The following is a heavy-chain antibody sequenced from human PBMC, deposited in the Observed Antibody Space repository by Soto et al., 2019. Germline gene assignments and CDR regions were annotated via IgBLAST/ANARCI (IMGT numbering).Heavy chain of an antibody. CDR3: ARHMLGGYSFDL. CDR2: IYYSGGT. D-gene: IGHD5-18*01. Sequence: QLRLQESGPGLVKPSETLSLTCTVSGGSVSSTGYYWGWIRQPPGMGLEWIESIYYSGGTYYNPSLRSRLTISVDASKNQFSLKLTSVTAADTAVYYCARHMLGGYSFDLWGQGNLVTVSS. CDR1: GGSVSSTGYY. V-gene: IGHV4-39*01. J-gene: IGHJ4*02.